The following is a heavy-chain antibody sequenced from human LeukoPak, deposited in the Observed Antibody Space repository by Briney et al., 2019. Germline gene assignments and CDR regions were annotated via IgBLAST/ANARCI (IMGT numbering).Heavy chain of an antibody. CDR2: ISSSSSYT. CDR1: GFTFSGYY. D-gene: IGHD3-10*01. J-gene: IGHJ4*02. Sequence: GGSLRLSCAASGFTFSGYYMSWIRQAPGKGLEWVSYISSSSSYTNYADSVKGRFTISRDNSKNTLYLQMNSLRAEDTAVYYCAGSYYNVFDYWGQGTLVTVSS. V-gene: IGHV3-11*06. CDR3: AGSYYNVFDY.